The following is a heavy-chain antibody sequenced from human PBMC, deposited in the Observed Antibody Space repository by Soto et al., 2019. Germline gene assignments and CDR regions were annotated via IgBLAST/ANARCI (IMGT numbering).Heavy chain of an antibody. CDR1: GFTFSSYG. D-gene: IGHD3-3*01. V-gene: IGHV3-33*01. CDR3: ARGGQGDYDFWSGSVPDY. Sequence: GGSLRLSCAASGFTFSSYGMHWVRQAPGKGLEWVAVIWYDGSNKYYADSVKGRFTISRDNSKNTLYLQMNSLRAEDTAVYYCARGGQGDYDFWSGSVPDYWGQGTLVTVSS. CDR2: IWYDGSNK. J-gene: IGHJ4*02.